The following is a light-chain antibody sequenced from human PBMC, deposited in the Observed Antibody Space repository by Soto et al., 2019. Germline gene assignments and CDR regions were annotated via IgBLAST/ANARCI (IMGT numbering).Light chain of an antibody. CDR3: QQYESTPPT. CDR2: WAS. J-gene: IGKJ2*01. CDR1: QSVLYSSNNKNY. Sequence: DIVMTQSPDSLAVSLGERATINCKSSQSVLYSSNNKNYLAWYQQRPGQPPKLLIYWASTRESGVPDRFSGSGSGTEFTLTITSLQGEDVAVYYCQQYESTPPTFGQGTKLEIK. V-gene: IGKV4-1*01.